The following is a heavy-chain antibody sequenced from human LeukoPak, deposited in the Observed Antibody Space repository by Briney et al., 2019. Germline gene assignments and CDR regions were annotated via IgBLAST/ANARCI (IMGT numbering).Heavy chain of an antibody. CDR3: ARTTYYYDSSGSGQHAFDI. J-gene: IGHJ3*02. CDR1: GYSISSGYY. Sequence: SETLPLTCTVSGYSISSGYYWGWIRQPPGKGLEWIGSIYHSGSTYYNPSLKSRVTISVDTSKNQFSLKLSSVTAADTAVYYCARTTYYYDSSGSGQHAFDIWGQGTMVTVSS. V-gene: IGHV4-38-2*02. CDR2: IYHSGST. D-gene: IGHD3-22*01.